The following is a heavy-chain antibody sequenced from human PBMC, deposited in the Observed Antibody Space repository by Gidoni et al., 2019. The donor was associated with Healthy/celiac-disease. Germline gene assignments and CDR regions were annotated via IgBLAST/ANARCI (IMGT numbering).Heavy chain of an antibody. V-gene: IGHV3-30*04. CDR2: ISYDGSNK. Sequence: QVQLVESGGGVVQPGRSLRLSCAASGFTFSSYAMHWVRQAPGKGLEWVAVISYDGSNKYYADSVKGRFTISRDNSKNTLYLQMNSLRAEDTAVYYCARDRRRDYGSGSYDYYYYGMDVWGQGTTVTVSS. CDR3: ARDRRRDYGSGSYDYYYYGMDV. CDR1: GFTFSSYA. J-gene: IGHJ6*02. D-gene: IGHD3-10*01.